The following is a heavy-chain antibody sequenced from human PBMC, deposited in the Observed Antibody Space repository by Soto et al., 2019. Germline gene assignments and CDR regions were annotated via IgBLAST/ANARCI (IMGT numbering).Heavy chain of an antibody. J-gene: IGHJ6*02. D-gene: IGHD3-10*01. V-gene: IGHV3-9*01. CDR2: FKWNSGDV. CDR3: AKDRSSGSPYYGMDF. CDR1: GFTFFDYA. Sequence: PWGSLGLSCAASGFTFFDYAIHLFRQFPFKGLEWVSGFKWNSGDVGYADSVKGRFTISRDNAKNSLYLQMNSLRPEDTAVYYCAKDRSSGSPYYGMDFWGQGTMVTVSS.